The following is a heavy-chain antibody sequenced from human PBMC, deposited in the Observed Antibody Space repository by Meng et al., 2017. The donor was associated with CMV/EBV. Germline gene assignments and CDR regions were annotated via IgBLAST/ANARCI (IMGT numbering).Heavy chain of an antibody. J-gene: IGHJ4*02. V-gene: IGHV4-30-4*08. CDR1: GGSISSGDYY. Sequence: SETLSLTCTVSGGSISSGDYYWSWIRQPPGKGLEWIGYIYYSGSTYYNPSLKSRVTISVDTSKNQFSLKLSSVTAADTAVYYCAGAFIDFWSGYYTSFDYWGQGTLVTVSS. CDR3: AGAFIDFWSGYYTSFDY. D-gene: IGHD3-3*01. CDR2: IYYSGST.